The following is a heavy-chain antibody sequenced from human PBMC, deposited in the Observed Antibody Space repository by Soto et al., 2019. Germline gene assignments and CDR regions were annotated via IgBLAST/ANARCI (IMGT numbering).Heavy chain of an antibody. Sequence: PGESLKISCKGSGYSFTSYWIGWVRQMPGKGLEWMGIIYPGDSDTRYSPSFQGQVTISADKSISTAYLPWSSLKASDTAMYYCARFGVDTSCSSTSCYKVRSEYGMDVWGQGTTVTVSS. CDR1: GYSFTSYW. J-gene: IGHJ6*02. D-gene: IGHD2-2*01. CDR2: IYPGDSDT. V-gene: IGHV5-51*01. CDR3: ARFGVDTSCSSTSCYKVRSEYGMDV.